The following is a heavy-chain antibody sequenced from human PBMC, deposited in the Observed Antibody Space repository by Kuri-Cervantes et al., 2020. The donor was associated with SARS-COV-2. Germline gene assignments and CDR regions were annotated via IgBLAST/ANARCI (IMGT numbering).Heavy chain of an antibody. D-gene: IGHD1-1*01. CDR2: IYYAQST. J-gene: IGHJ6*02. Sequence: GSLRLSCTVSGGSVSSSSFYWGWIRQPPGKGLEWIGNIYYAQSTYYSPSLKSRVSISIDTSQNQFSLRLTSVTAADTAVYYCAREAQDSDNNFYAMDVWGQGTTVTVSS. CDR1: GGSVSSSSFY. CDR3: AREAQDSDNNFYAMDV. V-gene: IGHV4-39*07.